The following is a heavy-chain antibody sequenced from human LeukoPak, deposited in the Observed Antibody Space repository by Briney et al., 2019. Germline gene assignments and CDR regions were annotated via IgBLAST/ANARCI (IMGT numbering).Heavy chain of an antibody. CDR1: GYTFTGYY. V-gene: IGHV1-2*06. CDR3: ARNILTGSTFDY. J-gene: IGHJ4*02. CDR2: INPNSGGT. D-gene: IGHD3-9*01. Sequence: ASVKVSCKASGYTFTGYYMHWVRQAPGQGLEWMGRINPNSGGTNYAQKFQGRVTMTRDTPISTAYMELSRLRSDDTAVYYCARNILTGSTFDYWGQGTLVTVSS.